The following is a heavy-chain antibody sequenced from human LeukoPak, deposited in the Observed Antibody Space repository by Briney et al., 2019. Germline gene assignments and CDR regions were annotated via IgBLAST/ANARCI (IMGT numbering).Heavy chain of an antibody. D-gene: IGHD4-17*01. J-gene: IGHJ6*03. CDR2: INPSGGST. CDR3: ARGRGALNYYYYMDV. CDR1: GYTFTSYY. V-gene: IGHV1-46*01. Sequence: ASVKVSCKASGYTFTSYYMHWVRQAPGQGLEWMGIINPSGGSTSYAQKFQGRVTMTRDTSTSTVYMELSSLRSEDTAVYYCARGRGALNYYYYMDVWGKGTTVTISS.